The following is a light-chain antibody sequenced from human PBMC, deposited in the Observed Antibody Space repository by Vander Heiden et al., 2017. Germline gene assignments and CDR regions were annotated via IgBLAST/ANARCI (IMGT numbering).Light chain of an antibody. J-gene: IGKJ2*01. CDR2: WAS. CDR1: QSVLYSSNNKNY. CDR3: QQYYSTLPYT. Sequence: DIVMTHTLDSLSVSLGERATIYCTASQSVLYSSNNKNYLAWYQQKPGQPPKLLIYWASTRESGVPDRFSGSGSGTDFTLTISSLQAEDVAVYYCQQYYSTLPYTFGQGTKLEIK. V-gene: IGKV4-1*01.